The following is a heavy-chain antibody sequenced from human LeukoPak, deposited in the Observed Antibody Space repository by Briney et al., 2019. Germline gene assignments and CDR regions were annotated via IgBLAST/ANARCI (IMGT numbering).Heavy chain of an antibody. CDR2: IYPGDSDT. CDR1: GSSFTIYW. J-gene: IGHJ3*02. V-gene: IGHV5-51*01. Sequence: KPGESLQISCQGSGSSFTIYWIGWVRQMPGKGLEWMGIIYPGDSDTRYSPSFQGQVTISADKSISTAYLQWSSLKASDTAMYFCARLADGLGISAFDIWGQGTMVAVSS. CDR3: ARLADGLGISAFDI. D-gene: IGHD7-27*01.